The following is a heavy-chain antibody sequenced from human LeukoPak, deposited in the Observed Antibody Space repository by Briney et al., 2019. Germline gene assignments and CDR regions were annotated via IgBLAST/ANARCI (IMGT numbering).Heavy chain of an antibody. J-gene: IGHJ4*02. CDR2: ISHSGST. D-gene: IGHD3-10*01. Sequence: PSETLSLTCAVYGGSFSGYYWSWIRQPPGKGLEWIGEISHSGSTNYNPSLKSRVTISVDTSKNQFSLRLSSVTAADTAVYYCARQRVRGVIDYWGQGTLVTVSS. V-gene: IGHV4-34*01. CDR1: GGSFSGYY. CDR3: ARQRVRGVIDY.